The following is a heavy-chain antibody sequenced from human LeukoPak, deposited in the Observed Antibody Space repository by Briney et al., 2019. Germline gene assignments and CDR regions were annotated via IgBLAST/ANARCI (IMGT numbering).Heavy chain of an antibody. Sequence: GASVKVSCKASGYTFTSYDINWVRQATGQGLEWMGWMDPNSGNTGYAQKFQGRVTMTRNTSISTAYMELSSLRSEDTAVYYCARGWKQWLVQVYWGQGTLVTVSS. D-gene: IGHD6-19*01. CDR2: MDPNSGNT. CDR3: ARGWKQWLVQVY. CDR1: GYTFTSYD. J-gene: IGHJ4*02. V-gene: IGHV1-8*01.